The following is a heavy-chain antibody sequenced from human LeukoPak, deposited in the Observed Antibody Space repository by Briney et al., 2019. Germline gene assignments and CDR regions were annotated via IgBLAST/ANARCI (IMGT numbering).Heavy chain of an antibody. V-gene: IGHV4-39*07. J-gene: IGHJ6*03. CDR3: ARFPPYDGSGSYYSYMDV. D-gene: IGHD3-22*01. CDR1: GGSLSSILSY. Sequence: PSETLSLTCTVSGGSLSSILSYWGWIRQPPGRGLEWIGSSYYSGRNYYNPSLRSRVTISVDTSKSQFSLTLSSVTAADTAVYYCARFPPYDGSGSYYSYMDVWGKGTTVTVSS. CDR2: SYYSGRN.